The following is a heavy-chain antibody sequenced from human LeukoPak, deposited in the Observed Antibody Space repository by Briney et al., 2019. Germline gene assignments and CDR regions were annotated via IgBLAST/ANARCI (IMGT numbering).Heavy chain of an antibody. D-gene: IGHD2-21*01. V-gene: IGHV3-7*01. J-gene: IGHJ6*03. Sequence: GGSLRLSCAASGFTLGSYWMNWVRQAPGTGLEWVATIKLDESETYYADSVKGRFTISRDTAKNSLYLRMDSLRAEDTAVYYCARDDRRLHQVVFDVNFYHYYMDVWGKGTTVTVSS. CDR2: IKLDESET. CDR3: ARDDRRLHQVVFDVNFYHYYMDV. CDR1: GFTLGSYW.